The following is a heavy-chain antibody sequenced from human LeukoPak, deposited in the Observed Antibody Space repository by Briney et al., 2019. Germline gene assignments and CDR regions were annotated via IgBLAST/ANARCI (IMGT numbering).Heavy chain of an antibody. CDR2: INHSGST. D-gene: IGHD3-16*01. V-gene: IGHV4-34*01. CDR1: GGSFSGYY. Sequence: SETLSLTCAVYGGSFSGYYWSWIRQPPGKGLEWIGEINHSGSTNYNPSLKTRVTISVDTSKNQFSLKMSSVTAADTAVYYCARGGGYSWFDPGGQGTLVTVSS. J-gene: IGHJ5*02. CDR3: ARGGGYSWFDP.